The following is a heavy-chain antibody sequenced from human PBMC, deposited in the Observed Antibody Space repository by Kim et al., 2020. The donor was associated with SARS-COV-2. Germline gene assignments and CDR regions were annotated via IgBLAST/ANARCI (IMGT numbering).Heavy chain of an antibody. CDR2: T. D-gene: IGHD4-4*01. V-gene: IGHV1-3*01. J-gene: IGHJ4*02. CDR3: ARDMNPTVYDY. Sequence: TKYPQKFKGRVTITRDTSANTAYMDLRSLTFEDMAIYYCARDMNPTVYDYWGQGTLVTVSS.